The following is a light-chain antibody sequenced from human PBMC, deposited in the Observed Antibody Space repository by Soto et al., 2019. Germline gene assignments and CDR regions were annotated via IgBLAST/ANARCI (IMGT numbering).Light chain of an antibody. CDR1: SSDIGAYNY. J-gene: IGLJ1*01. CDR3: SSFTTTNTRV. Sequence: QSVLTQHASVSGSPGQSLTISCTGTSSDIGAYNYVSWSQQGPAKAPKLVIYEVNHRSAGVSIRLSGSKSGNTSSLTTSGPQAEDQADYYCSSFTTTNTRVFGSGTKGTVL. CDR2: EVN. V-gene: IGLV2-14*01.